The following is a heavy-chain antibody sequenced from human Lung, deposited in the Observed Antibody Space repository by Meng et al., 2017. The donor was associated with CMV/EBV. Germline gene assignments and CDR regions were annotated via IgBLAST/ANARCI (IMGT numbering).Heavy chain of an antibody. Sequence: QVLWRESGPARVKPSETLSLTCAVSGDSITNHNWWAWVRQPPGKGLEWIGEIPHRGSSAYNPSLKSRVSMSIDKSKNQFSLKLTSVTAADTAVYHCLRRSGGSVWGQGTLVTVSS. CDR2: IPHRGSS. J-gene: IGHJ1*01. CDR3: LRRSGGSV. CDR1: GDSITNHNW. D-gene: IGHD3-10*01. V-gene: IGHV4-4*02.